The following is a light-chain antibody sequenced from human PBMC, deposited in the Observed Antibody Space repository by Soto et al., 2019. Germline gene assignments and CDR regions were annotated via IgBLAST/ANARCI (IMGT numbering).Light chain of an antibody. CDR1: SGHSSYA. Sequence: QLVLTQSPSASASLGASVKLTCTLSSGHSSYAIAWHQQQPEKGPRYLMKLSSDGSHSKGDGISDRFSGSSSGAERYLTISSLQSEDEADDYCQTWDTGARVVFGGGTQLTVL. CDR3: QTWDTGARVV. J-gene: IGLJ2*01. V-gene: IGLV4-69*01. CDR2: LSSDGSH.